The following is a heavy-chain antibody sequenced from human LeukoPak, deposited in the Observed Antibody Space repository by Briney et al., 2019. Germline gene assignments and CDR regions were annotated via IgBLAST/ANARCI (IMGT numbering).Heavy chain of an antibody. Sequence: VASVKVSCKASGYTFTSYGISWVRQAPGQGLEWMGIINPSGGSTSYPQKFQGRVTMTRDTSTSTVYMELSSLRSEDTAVYYCACVVRGAFDIWGQGTLVTVSS. CDR1: GYTFTSYG. V-gene: IGHV1-46*03. CDR3: ACVVRGAFDI. CDR2: INPSGGST. D-gene: IGHD2-21*01. J-gene: IGHJ3*02.